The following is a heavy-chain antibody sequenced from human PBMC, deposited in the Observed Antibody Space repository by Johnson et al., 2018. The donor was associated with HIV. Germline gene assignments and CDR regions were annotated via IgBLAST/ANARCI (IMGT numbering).Heavy chain of an antibody. CDR2: ISSSGSTI. J-gene: IGHJ3*02. CDR3: ARSPRAAEGAFDI. D-gene: IGHD6-13*01. Sequence: PEWVSYISSSGSTIYYADSVKGRFTIPRDNSKNTLYLQMNSLRAEDTAVYYCARSPRAAEGAFDIWGQGTMVTVSS. V-gene: IGHV3-48*01.